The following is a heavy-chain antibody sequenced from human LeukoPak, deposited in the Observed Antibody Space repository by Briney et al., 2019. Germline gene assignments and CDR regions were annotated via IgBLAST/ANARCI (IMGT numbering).Heavy chain of an antibody. D-gene: IGHD5-18*01. CDR2: IWYDGSNK. Sequence: GGSLRLSCAASGFTFSTFSMNWVRQAPGKGLEWVAVIWYDGSNKNYVDSVKGRFTISRDNAKNTLYLQMNSLRAEDTAVYYCARVDGAMGSLDYWGQGMLVTVSS. V-gene: IGHV3-33*08. CDR3: ARVDGAMGSLDY. CDR1: GFTFSTFS. J-gene: IGHJ4*02.